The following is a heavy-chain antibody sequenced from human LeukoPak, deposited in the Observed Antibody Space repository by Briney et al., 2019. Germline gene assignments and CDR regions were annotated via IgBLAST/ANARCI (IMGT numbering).Heavy chain of an antibody. J-gene: IGHJ3*02. CDR1: GFMFSKYW. Sequence: GGSLRLSCEASGFMFSKYWMTWVRQAPGKGLEWVANIRGDGSVKYLLDSVKGRFSISRDNAKNSLSLEMNNLRAEDTAVYYCSRDANYYDSSRHYFDAFDTWGRGTMVTVSS. V-gene: IGHV3-7*01. CDR2: IRGDGSVK. D-gene: IGHD3-22*01. CDR3: SRDANYYDSSRHYFDAFDT.